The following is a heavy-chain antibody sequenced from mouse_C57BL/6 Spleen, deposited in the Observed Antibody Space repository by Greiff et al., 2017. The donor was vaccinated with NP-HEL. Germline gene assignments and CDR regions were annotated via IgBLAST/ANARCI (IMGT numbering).Heavy chain of an antibody. V-gene: IGHV1-5*01. J-gene: IGHJ1*03. CDR3: TRKSGEGWYFDV. Sequence: VQLKESGTVLVRPGASVKLSCKTSGYTFTSYWMHWVKQRPGQGLEWIGAIYPANSDTNYNQKFKGKAKLTAVTSASTAYMQLSSLTNEDSAVYCATRKSGEGWYFDVWGTGTTVTVSS. CDR2: IYPANSDT. CDR1: GYTFTSYW.